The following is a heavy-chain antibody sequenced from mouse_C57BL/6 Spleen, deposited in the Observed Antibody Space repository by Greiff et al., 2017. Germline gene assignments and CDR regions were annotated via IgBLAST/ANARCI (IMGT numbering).Heavy chain of an antibody. Sequence: QVQLQQPGAELVMPGASVKLSCKASGYTFTSYWMHWVKQRPGQGLEWIGEIDPSDSYTNYNQKFKGKSTLTVDKSSRTAYMQLSSLTSEDSAVYYCARDDDSYLDYWGQGTTLTVSS. J-gene: IGHJ2*01. CDR1: GYTFTSYW. D-gene: IGHD2-4*01. CDR2: IDPSDSYT. CDR3: ARDDDSYLDY. V-gene: IGHV1-69*01.